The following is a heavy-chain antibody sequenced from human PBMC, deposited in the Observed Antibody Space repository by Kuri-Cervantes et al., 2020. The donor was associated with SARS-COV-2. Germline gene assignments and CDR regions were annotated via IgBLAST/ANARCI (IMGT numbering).Heavy chain of an antibody. D-gene: IGHD6-19*01. CDR2: IYYSGST. V-gene: IGHV4-39*01. CDR3: ARHSSGWGGYYFDY. CDR1: GGSINSGDYY. Sequence: SETLSLTCTVSGGSINSGDYYWSWIRQPPGKGLEWIGSIYYSGSTYYNPSLKSRVTISVDTSKNQFSLKLSSVTAADTAVYYCARHSSGWGGYYFDYWGQGTLVTVSS. J-gene: IGHJ4*02.